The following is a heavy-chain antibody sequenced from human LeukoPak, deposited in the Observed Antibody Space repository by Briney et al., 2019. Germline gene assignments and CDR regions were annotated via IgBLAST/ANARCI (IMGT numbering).Heavy chain of an antibody. CDR1: GFIFTGQY. J-gene: IGHJ4*02. D-gene: IGHD5-18*01. CDR2: INPNSGDT. Sequence: ASVKVSCKASGFIFTGQYIHWVRQAPGQGLEWMGWINPNSGDTNYAQKYQGRVTMTRDTSISTAYMELSRLTFDDTAVYYCARDEPTAMAWGDWGQGTLVTVSS. V-gene: IGHV1-2*02. CDR3: ARDEPTAMAWGD.